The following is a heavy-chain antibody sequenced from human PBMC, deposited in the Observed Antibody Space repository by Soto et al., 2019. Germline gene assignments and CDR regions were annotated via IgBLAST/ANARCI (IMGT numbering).Heavy chain of an antibody. CDR2: IDPSDSYT. CDR1: GYSFTSYW. J-gene: IGHJ5*02. CDR3: ARHAATPRGWFCP. Sequence: GESLKISCKGSGYSFTSYWISWVRQMPGKGMEWMGRIDPSDSYTNYSPSFQGHVTISADKSISTAYLQWSSLKASDTAMYYCARHAATPRGWFCPWGQGTRGTVSS. V-gene: IGHV5-10-1*01. D-gene: IGHD2-15*01.